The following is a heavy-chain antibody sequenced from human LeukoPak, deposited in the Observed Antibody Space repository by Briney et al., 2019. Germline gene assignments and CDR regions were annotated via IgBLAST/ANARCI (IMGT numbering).Heavy chain of an antibody. V-gene: IGHV3-23*01. CDR1: GFTVSSNY. CDR2: ISGSGGST. J-gene: IGHJ4*02. Sequence: PGGSLRLSCAASGFTVSSNYMSWVRQAPGKGLEWVSAISGSGGSTYYADSVKGRFTISRDNSKNTLYLQMNSLRAEDTAVYYCAKDYDSSGHYYALDYWGQGTLVTVSS. D-gene: IGHD3-22*01. CDR3: AKDYDSSGHYYALDY.